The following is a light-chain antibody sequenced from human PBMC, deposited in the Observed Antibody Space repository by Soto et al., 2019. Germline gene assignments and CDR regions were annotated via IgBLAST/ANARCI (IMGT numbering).Light chain of an antibody. CDR2: GAS. V-gene: IGKV3-15*01. CDR3: QQYNNWPYT. J-gene: IGKJ2*01. Sequence: EIVMTQSPATLSVSPGERATLSCWASQSVSTNLAWYRQNPGQAPRLLIYGASTRATNIPPRFSGSGFGTGFTLTISSLQSEDFAIYYCQQYNNWPYTFGQGTKLEIK. CDR1: QSVSTN.